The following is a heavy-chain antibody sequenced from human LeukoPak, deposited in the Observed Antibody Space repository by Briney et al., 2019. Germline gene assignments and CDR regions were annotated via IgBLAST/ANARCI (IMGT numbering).Heavy chain of an antibody. V-gene: IGHV3-9*03. D-gene: IGHD2-21*01. Sequence: GGSLRLSCAASGFTFDDYAMHWVRQAPGKGLEWVSSINWNSGSIGYADSVKGRFTISRDNAKNSLYLQMNSLRAEDMAVYYCARAPCGGACYYAFDIWGHGTMVTVSS. CDR3: ARAPCGGACYYAFDI. J-gene: IGHJ3*02. CDR2: INWNSGSI. CDR1: GFTFDDYA.